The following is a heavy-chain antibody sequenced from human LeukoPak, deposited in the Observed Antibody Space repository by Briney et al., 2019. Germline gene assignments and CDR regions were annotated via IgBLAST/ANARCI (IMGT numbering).Heavy chain of an antibody. D-gene: IGHD5-18*01. Sequence: QPGGSLRLSCAASGFPFSTSEMSWVRQAPGKGLEWVSYISSTGTPIFYADSVKGRFTISRNNARNSLFLQMNSLKVDDTAVYYCAREDTADAFDIWGQGTMVTVSS. CDR3: AREDTADAFDI. V-gene: IGHV3-48*03. CDR2: ISSTGTPI. CDR1: GFPFSTSE. J-gene: IGHJ3*02.